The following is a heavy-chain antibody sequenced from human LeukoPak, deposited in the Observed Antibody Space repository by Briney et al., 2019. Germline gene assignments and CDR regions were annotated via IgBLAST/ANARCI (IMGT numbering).Heavy chain of an antibody. Sequence: GGSLRLSCAACGFTFSSYGMSWVRQAPGKGLEWVSAISGSGGSTYYADSVKGRFTISRDNSKNTLYLQMNSLRAEDTAVYYCANNLRYYFDYWGQGTLVTVSS. CDR1: GFTFSSYG. V-gene: IGHV3-23*01. J-gene: IGHJ4*02. CDR3: ANNLRYYFDY. CDR2: ISGSGGST.